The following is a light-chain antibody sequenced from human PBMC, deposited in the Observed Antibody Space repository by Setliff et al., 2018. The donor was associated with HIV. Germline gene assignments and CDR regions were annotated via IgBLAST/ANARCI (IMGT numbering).Light chain of an antibody. CDR1: SSNIGAGYD. J-gene: IGLJ1*01. CDR3: QSYDSSLRGSV. Sequence: VLTQAPSVSGAPGQRVTISCTGSSSNIGAGYDVHWYQQLPGTAPKLVIFGNNNRPSGIPDRFSGSKSGTSASLAITGLQAEDEADYYCQSYDSSLRGSVFGTGTKVTVL. V-gene: IGLV1-40*01. CDR2: GNN.